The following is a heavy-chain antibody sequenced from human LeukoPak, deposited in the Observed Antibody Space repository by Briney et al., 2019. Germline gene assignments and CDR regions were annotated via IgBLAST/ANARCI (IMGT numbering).Heavy chain of an antibody. CDR2: ISSDGNT. D-gene: IGHD6-19*01. CDR3: ARGQEQFSSPWQWGPRRKNFYYYGMDV. V-gene: IGHV3-66*01. CDR1: GFTVSSSS. Sequence: PGGSLRLSCAASGFTVSSSSMNWVRLGPGKGLEWVSVISSDGNTYYADSGKGRFTISRDNSRNTLSLQMHGLRADDPAVYYCARGQEQFSSPWQWGPRRKNFYYYGMDVWGQGTTVTVSS. J-gene: IGHJ6*02.